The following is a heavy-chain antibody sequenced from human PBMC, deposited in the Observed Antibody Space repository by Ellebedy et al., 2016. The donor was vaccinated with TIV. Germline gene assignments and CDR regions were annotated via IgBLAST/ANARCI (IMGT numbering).Heavy chain of an antibody. V-gene: IGHV4-61*01. Sequence: MPGGSLRLSCSVSGSSISSGYYWSWIRQPPGKGLEFIGYIYYIGITNYNPALESRVAISIDTSENQFSLRLSSVTAADTAVYYCAAYYGGRFDYWGQGTLVTVSS. CDR1: GSSISSGYY. D-gene: IGHD4-23*01. CDR2: IYYIGIT. J-gene: IGHJ4*02. CDR3: AAYYGGRFDY.